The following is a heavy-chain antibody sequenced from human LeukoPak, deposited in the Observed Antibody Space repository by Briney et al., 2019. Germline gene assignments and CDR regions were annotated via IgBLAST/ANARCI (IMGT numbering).Heavy chain of an antibody. V-gene: IGHV3-21*01. Sequence: PGGSLRLSCAASGFTFSSHSMNWVRQAPGKGLDWVSSISSRSSYIYYADSVKGRFTISRDNAKNSLYLQMSSLRAEDTAVYYCARGHTVTSYFDYWGQGTLVTVSS. J-gene: IGHJ4*02. CDR3: ARGHTVTSYFDY. D-gene: IGHD4-17*01. CDR1: GFTFSSHS. CDR2: ISSRSSYI.